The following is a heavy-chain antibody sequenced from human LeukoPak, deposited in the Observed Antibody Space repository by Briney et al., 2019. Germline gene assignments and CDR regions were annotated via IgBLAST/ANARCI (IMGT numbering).Heavy chain of an antibody. CDR3: AGRDYGDYFFDS. Sequence: PGGSLRLSCAASGFTFTTFNMNWVRQSPGKGLEWVSCISSSSDYIYYADSVEGRFTISRDNSRNSLYLQMNSLRAEDTAVYYCAGRDYGDYFFDSWGQGTLVTVSS. J-gene: IGHJ4*02. CDR2: ISSSSDYI. D-gene: IGHD4-17*01. CDR1: GFTFTTFN. V-gene: IGHV3-21*01.